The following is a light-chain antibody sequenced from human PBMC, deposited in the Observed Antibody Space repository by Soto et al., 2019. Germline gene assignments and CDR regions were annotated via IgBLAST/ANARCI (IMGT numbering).Light chain of an antibody. CDR3: YSYAGSYTLV. CDR2: DVT. CDR1: TSDVGGYNY. J-gene: IGLJ2*01. Sequence: QSALTQPPSVSGSPGQSVTISCTGTTSDVGGYNYVSWFQQHPGEAPKLMIYDVTKRPSGVPDRFSGSKAGNTASLTISGLQAEDEADYYCYSYAGSYTLVFGGGTKVTVL. V-gene: IGLV2-11*01.